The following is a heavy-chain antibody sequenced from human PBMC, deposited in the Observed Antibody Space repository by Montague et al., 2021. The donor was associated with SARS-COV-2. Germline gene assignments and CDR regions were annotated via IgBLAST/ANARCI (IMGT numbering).Heavy chain of an antibody. CDR1: GFSFSNYV. CDR2: LSHGGDTA. Sequence: SLRLSCAGPGFSFSNYVMSWVRQAPGKGLEWVSSLSHGGDTAYYADSVKGRFTISRDNSKSTLYLQMNSLRAEDTAIYYCVPLGYCSDGSCSDFDSWGQGTLVTVSS. D-gene: IGHD2-15*01. V-gene: IGHV3-23*01. CDR3: VPLGYCSDGSCSDFDS. J-gene: IGHJ4*02.